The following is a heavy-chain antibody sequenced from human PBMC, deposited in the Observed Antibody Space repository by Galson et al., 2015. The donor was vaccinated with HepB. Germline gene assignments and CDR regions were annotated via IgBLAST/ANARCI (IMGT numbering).Heavy chain of an antibody. CDR2: IYSAGAT. J-gene: IGHJ4*02. D-gene: IGHD5-24*01. V-gene: IGHV3-53*01. Sequence: SLRLSCAASGFAVSTNYMSWVRQAPGKGLEWVSLIYSAGATYYAASVKGRFTISRDNSENTVFLQMNSLIVEDTAVYYCTRVEVATFIDYWGQGTQVTVSS. CDR3: TRVEVATFIDY. CDR1: GFAVSTNY.